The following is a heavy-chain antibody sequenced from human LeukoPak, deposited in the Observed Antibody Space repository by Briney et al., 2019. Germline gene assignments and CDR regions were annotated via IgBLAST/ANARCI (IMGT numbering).Heavy chain of an antibody. V-gene: IGHV4-61*02. J-gene: IGHJ5*02. CDR3: ARAVKLVLSRPRCNWFDP. CDR2: IYTSGST. CDR1: GGSISSASYY. Sequence: SETLSLTCTVSGGSISSASYYWSWIRQPAGKGLEWIGRIYTSGSTNYNPSLKSRVTISIDTSKNQFSLKLSSVTAADTAVYYCARAVKLVLSRPRCNWFDPWGQGTLVTVSS. D-gene: IGHD4/OR15-4a*01.